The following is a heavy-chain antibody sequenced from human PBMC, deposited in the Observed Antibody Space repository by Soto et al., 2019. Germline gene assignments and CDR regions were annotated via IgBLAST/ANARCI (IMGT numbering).Heavy chain of an antibody. J-gene: IGHJ4*02. CDR2: INHSGST. V-gene: IGHV4-34*01. CDR1: GGSFSGYY. D-gene: IGHD6-13*01. Sequence: SETLSLTCAVYGGSFSGYYWSWIRQPPGKGLEWIGEINHSGSTNYNPSLKSRVTISVDTSKNQFSLKLSSVTAADTAVYYCARKAAAGQFDYWGQGTLVTVSS. CDR3: ARKAAAGQFDY.